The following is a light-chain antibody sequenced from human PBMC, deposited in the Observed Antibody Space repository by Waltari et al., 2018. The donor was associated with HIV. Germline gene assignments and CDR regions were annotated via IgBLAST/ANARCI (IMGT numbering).Light chain of an antibody. CDR2: TND. Sequence: QSVLSQAPSASGTPGQSVAISCSGRTSNIGSHAVNWYQQLPGTAPKLLIHTNDQRPSGGPDRFSGSKSGTSASLAISGRQSADESDYYCATWDDSLNGPVFGGGTKLTVL. J-gene: IGLJ2*01. CDR1: TSNIGSHA. V-gene: IGLV1-44*01. CDR3: ATWDDSLNGPV.